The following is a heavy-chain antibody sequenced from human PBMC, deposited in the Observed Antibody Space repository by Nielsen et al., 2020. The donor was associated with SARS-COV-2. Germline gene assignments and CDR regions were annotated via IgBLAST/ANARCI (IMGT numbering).Heavy chain of an antibody. Sequence: SETLSFTCTVSGGSISSYYWSWIRQPPGKGLEWIGYIYYSGSTNYNPSLKSRVTISVDTSKNQFSLKLSSVTAADTAVYYCARTSIEYSSSATLIDYWGQGTLVTVSS. V-gene: IGHV4-59*01. D-gene: IGHD6-6*01. CDR3: ARTSIEYSSSATLIDY. CDR2: IYYSGST. CDR1: GGSISSYY. J-gene: IGHJ4*02.